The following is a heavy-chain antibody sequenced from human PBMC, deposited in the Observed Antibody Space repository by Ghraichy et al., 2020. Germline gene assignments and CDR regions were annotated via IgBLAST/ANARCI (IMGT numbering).Heavy chain of an antibody. Sequence: SETLSLTCAVSGGSITTDNWWHWLRQSPEKGLSWIEEIFHNGNTNYNPSLKSRVTMSVDKSHSHFSLLLTSLTAADTAVYCWAREKGSGTYMGFDYWGQGILVTVSS. J-gene: IGHJ4*02. CDR3: AREKGSGTYMGFDY. V-gene: IGHV4-4*01. D-gene: IGHD1-26*01. CDR1: GGSITTDNW. CDR2: IFHNGNT.